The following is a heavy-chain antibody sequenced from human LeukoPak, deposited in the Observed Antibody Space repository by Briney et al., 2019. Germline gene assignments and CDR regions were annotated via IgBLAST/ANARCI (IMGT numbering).Heavy chain of an antibody. J-gene: IGHJ2*01. CDR2: INPNSGGT. CDR1: GYTFTNYY. Sequence: ASVKVSCKASGYTFTNYYMQWVRQAPGQGLEWMGWINPNSGGTNYAQKFQGRVTMTRDTSITTAYMELSRLSSDDTAVYYCARHPGKVTNDWYFDLWGRGTLVTVSS. CDR3: ARHPGKVTNDWYFDL. D-gene: IGHD4-23*01. V-gene: IGHV1-2*02.